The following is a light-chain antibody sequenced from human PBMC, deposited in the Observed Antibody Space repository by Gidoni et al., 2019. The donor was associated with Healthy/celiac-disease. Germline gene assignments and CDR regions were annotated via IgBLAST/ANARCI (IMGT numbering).Light chain of an antibody. V-gene: IGKV2-28*01. CDR1: QSLLHSNAYNY. CDR2: LGS. J-gene: IGKJ3*01. Sequence: DIVMTQSPLSLPVTPGEPASISCSSSQSLLHSNAYNYLDWYLQKPGQSPQLLIYLGSTRASGVPDRFSGSGSGTDFTLKISRVEAEDVGVYYCMQALQTPITFGPGTKVDIK. CDR3: MQALQTPIT.